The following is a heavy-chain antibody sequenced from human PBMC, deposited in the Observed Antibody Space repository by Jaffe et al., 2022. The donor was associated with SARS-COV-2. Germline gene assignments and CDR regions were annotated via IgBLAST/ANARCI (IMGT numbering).Heavy chain of an antibody. J-gene: IGHJ6*03. V-gene: IGHV4-39*01. CDR1: GGSISSSNHF. CDR2: IYYGGNP. D-gene: IGHD3-9*01. Sequence: QLQLQESGPGLVKPSETLSLTCSVSGGSISSSNHFWGWIRQPPGKGLEWIATIYYGGNPYYNPSLKSRVTISVDTSNNQFSLKLSSVTAADTAVYYCARHSAYDPFTGYYSLYYYFMDAWGRGTTVSVSS. CDR3: ARHSAYDPFTGYYSLYYYFMDA.